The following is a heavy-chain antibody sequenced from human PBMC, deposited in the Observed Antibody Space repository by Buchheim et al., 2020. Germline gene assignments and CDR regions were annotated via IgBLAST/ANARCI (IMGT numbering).Heavy chain of an antibody. J-gene: IGHJ4*02. V-gene: IGHV3-30*04. CDR2: ISLDGSKK. CDR1: GFSFRTFS. CDR3: AREYYGLLTGYYYDY. D-gene: IGHD3-9*01. Sequence: QVQLLESGGGVVQPGRSLRLSCAASGFSFRTFSMHWVRQAPGKGLECVAVISLDGSKKYYAESVKGRFTISRDNSNNTLFLQMSSLRVEDTAVYYCAREYYGLLTGYYYDYGGQGT.